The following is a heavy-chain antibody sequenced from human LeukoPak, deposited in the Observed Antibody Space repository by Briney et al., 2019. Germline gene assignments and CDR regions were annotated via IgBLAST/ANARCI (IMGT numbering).Heavy chain of an antibody. D-gene: IGHD4-11*01. CDR1: GGSISSGSYY. V-gene: IGHV4-61*02. Sequence: TLSLTCTVSGGSISSGSYYWSWIRQPAGKGLEWIGRIYSSGSTNYNPSLKSRVTISVDTSKNQFSLKLGSVTAADTAVYFCARGTTVGYLYDYYYMDVWGKGTTVTVSS. CDR3: ARGTTVGYLYDYYYMDV. CDR2: IYSSGST. J-gene: IGHJ6*03.